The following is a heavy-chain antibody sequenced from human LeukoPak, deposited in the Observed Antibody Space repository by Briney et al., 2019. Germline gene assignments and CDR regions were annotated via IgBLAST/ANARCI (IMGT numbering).Heavy chain of an antibody. CDR1: GFTFSSYG. Sequence: GGSLRLSCAASGFTFSSYGMRWVRQAPGKGLEYVSVISASGGSTYYADSVKGRFTISRDNSKNTLYLQMNSLRAEDTAVYYCAKVSGSSWYRGAFDIWGQGTMVTVSS. CDR2: ISASGGST. D-gene: IGHD6-13*01. CDR3: AKVSGSSWYRGAFDI. V-gene: IGHV3-23*01. J-gene: IGHJ3*02.